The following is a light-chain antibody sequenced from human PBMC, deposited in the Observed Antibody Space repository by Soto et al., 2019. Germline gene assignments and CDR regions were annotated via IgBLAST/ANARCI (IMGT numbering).Light chain of an antibody. V-gene: IGKV3-20*01. Sequence: EIVLTQSPGTLSLSPGERATLSCRASQSVSSGCLAWYQQQPGQAPRLLIYGASSRATGIPDRFSGSGSGTDFTLTISRLEPEDFAVYYCQQYGSSLPLTFGGGTKVEIK. CDR2: GAS. J-gene: IGKJ4*01. CDR3: QQYGSSLPLT. CDR1: QSVSSGC.